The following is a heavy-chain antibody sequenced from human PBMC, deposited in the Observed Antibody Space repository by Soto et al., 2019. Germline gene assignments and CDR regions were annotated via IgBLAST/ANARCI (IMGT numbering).Heavy chain of an antibody. J-gene: IGHJ3*02. Sequence: ASVKISCKASGYTFSIYYMHCVLQSRLQGLEWVGLINPGTGATTYAQKFQGRATMTSDTSTSTVYMELRSPTSEDTAVYYCARDHIAAADTYALDIWGQGTMVTVSS. V-gene: IGHV1-46*01. CDR1: GYTFSIYY. CDR3: ARDHIAAADTYALDI. CDR2: INPGTGAT. D-gene: IGHD6-25*01.